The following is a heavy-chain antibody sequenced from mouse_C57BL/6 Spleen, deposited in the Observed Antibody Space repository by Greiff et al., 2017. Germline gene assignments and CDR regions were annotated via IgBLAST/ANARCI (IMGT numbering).Heavy chain of an antibody. CDR1: GFTFSDYY. V-gene: IGHV5-16*01. CDR2: INYDGSST. D-gene: IGHD3-3*01. Sequence: EVMLVESEGGLVQPGSSMKLSCTASGFTFSDYYMAWVRQVPEKGLEWVANINYDGSSTYYLDSLKSRFIISRDNAKNILDLQMSSLKSEDTATYYCAREGTGDFDVWGKGTTVTVAS. CDR3: AREGTGDFDV. J-gene: IGHJ1*03.